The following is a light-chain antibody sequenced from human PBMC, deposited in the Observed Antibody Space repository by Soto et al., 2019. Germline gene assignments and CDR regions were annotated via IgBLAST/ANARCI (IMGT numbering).Light chain of an antibody. CDR3: QEYDGAHIT. Sequence: EIVLTHSPDTLSLSPGERATLSCRASQSIRSERLAWYQQKHGQAPRLVIFAASNRASGMPERLSGSGSGKDLTVTIARLEPEDFAVYHCQEYDGAHITVGLGARLEIE. V-gene: IGKV3-20*01. CDR2: AAS. CDR1: QSIRSER. J-gene: IGKJ5*01.